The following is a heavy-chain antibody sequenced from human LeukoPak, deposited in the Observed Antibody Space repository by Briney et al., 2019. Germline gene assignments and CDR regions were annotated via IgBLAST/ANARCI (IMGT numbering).Heavy chain of an antibody. J-gene: IGHJ4*02. CDR1: GFTFSSHG. Sequence: GGSLRLSCAASGFTFSSHGIHWVRQAPGKGLEWVAVIWYDGSDKDYADSVEGRFTISRDNSKNTLYLQMNSLRVEDTAVYYCAKDLCGGDCLPFDYGGQGTLVTVSS. D-gene: IGHD2-21*02. CDR3: AKDLCGGDCLPFDY. V-gene: IGHV3-33*06. CDR2: IWYDGSDK.